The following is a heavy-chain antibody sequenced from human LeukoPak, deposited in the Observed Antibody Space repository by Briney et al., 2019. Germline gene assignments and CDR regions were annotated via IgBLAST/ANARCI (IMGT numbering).Heavy chain of an antibody. V-gene: IGHV4-34*01. CDR1: GGSFSGYY. J-gene: IGHJ4*02. CDR3: ARGRGRGGSYNY. Sequence: SETLSLTCAVYGGSFSGYYWSWIRQPPGKGLEWIGEINHSGSTNYNPSLKSRVTISVDTSKNQFSLKLSSVTAADTAVYYCARGRGRGGSYNYWGQGTLVTVSS. D-gene: IGHD1-26*01. CDR2: INHSGST.